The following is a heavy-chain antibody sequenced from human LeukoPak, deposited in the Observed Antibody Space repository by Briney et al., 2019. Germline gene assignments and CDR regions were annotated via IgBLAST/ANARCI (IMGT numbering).Heavy chain of an antibody. CDR1: GLTFSSYG. Sequence: PGSSLRLSCEASGLTFSSYGMHWVRQAPGKGLAWVASISYDESERYYGDSVKGRFTISRDNSKNTLYLQINSLRAEDTALYYCAKDFRGRGYNYGTVFDHWGQGTLVTVSS. J-gene: IGHJ4*02. V-gene: IGHV3-30*18. D-gene: IGHD5-18*01. CDR2: ISYDESER. CDR3: AKDFRGRGYNYGTVFDH.